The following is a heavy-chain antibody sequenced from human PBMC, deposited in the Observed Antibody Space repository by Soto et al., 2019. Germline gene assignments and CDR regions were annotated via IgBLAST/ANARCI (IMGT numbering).Heavy chain of an antibody. CDR1: GGSISSYY. V-gene: IGHV4-59*12. CDR2: SYYSGST. CDR3: AREASLPDYYYYGMDV. J-gene: IGHJ6*02. Sequence: PSETLSLTCTVSGGSISSYYWSWIRQPPGKGLEWIGYSYYSGSTNYNPSLKSRVTISVDTSKNQLSLKLRSVTAADKAVYYCAREASLPDYYYYGMDVWGQGTTVT.